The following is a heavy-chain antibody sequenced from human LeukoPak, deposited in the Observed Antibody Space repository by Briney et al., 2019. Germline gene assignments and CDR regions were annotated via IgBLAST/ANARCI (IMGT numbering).Heavy chain of an antibody. CDR2: IYSDGSNT. D-gene: IGHD4-11*01. J-gene: IGHJ6*02. CDR1: GFTFSDYW. V-gene: IGHV3-74*01. CDR3: TRDSKYVMDV. Sequence: PGGSLRLSCAASGFTFSDYWMHWVRQAPGGGLVWVSRIYSDGSNTIYADSVKGRFTISRDNAKNTLYLQMNSLTAGDTAMYYCTRDSKYVMDVWGQGTTVTVSS.